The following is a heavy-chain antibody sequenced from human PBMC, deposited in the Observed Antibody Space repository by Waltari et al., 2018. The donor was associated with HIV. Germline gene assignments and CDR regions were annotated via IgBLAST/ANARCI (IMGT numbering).Heavy chain of an antibody. CDR3: VRGIVPGDS. V-gene: IGHV3-7*03. CDR2: IKQEGSER. D-gene: IGHD2-21*01. Sequence: EVHLVESGGGLVQPGGSLNISCVVSGFALSSSWMSWVRPFAWTGLEWVANIKQEGSERFYWDSGRGRFTISRDNAKNSLDLQMYRLRAEDTAVYFCVRGIVPGDSWGQGTLVAVSS. CDR1: GFALSSSW. J-gene: IGHJ4*02.